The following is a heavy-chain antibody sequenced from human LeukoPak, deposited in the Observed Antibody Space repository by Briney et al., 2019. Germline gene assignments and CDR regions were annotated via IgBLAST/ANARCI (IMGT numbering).Heavy chain of an antibody. V-gene: IGHV3-20*04. Sequence: GGSLRLSCAASGFTFDDYGMSWVRQTPGKGLEWVSGINWNGDSTGYADSVKGRFTISRDNAKNSLYLQMNSLRAEDTALYYCVRRQGSGYYFGIDYWGQGTLVTVSS. J-gene: IGHJ4*02. CDR2: INWNGDST. CDR3: VRRQGSGYYFGIDY. CDR1: GFTFDDYG. D-gene: IGHD3-22*01.